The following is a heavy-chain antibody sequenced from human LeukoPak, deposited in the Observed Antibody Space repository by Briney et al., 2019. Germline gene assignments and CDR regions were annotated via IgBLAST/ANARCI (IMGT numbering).Heavy chain of an antibody. J-gene: IGHJ4*02. Sequence: SETLSLTCIVSGGSISTYYWSWIRQPPGKGLEWIGYIYYSGSTNYNPSLKGRVTISADTSKNQFSLKLSSVTAADTAVYYCARHSRTYYDFDFWGQGTLVTVSS. CDR3: ARHSRTYYDFDF. CDR1: GGSISTYY. D-gene: IGHD1-26*01. V-gene: IGHV4-59*01. CDR2: IYYSGST.